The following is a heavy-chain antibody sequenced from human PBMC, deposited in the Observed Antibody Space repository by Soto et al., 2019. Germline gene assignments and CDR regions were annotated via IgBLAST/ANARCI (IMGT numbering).Heavy chain of an antibody. V-gene: IGHV3-30-3*01. CDR2: ISYDGSNK. J-gene: IGHJ6*02. CDR1: GFTFSSYA. CDR3: ARVSGRYYYYYGMDV. D-gene: IGHD3-10*01. Sequence: GGSLRLSCAASGFTFSSYAMHWVRHAPGKGLEWVAVISYDGSNKYYADSVKGRFTISRDNSKNTLYLQMNSLRAEDTAVYYCARVSGRYYYYYGMDVWGQGTTVTVSS.